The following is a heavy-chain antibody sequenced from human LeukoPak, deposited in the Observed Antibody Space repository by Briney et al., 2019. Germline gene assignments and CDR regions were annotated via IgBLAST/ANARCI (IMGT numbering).Heavy chain of an antibody. Sequence: GGSLRLSCAASGFTFEDYAMHWVRQAPGKGLEWVSGISWSSGSKGYGDSVKGRFTISRDNAKNSLYLQMSNLRAEDTAVYFCARGGGLDVWGQGATVTVSS. CDR1: GFTFEDYA. CDR3: ARGGGLDV. CDR2: ISWSSGSK. J-gene: IGHJ6*02. D-gene: IGHD3-16*01. V-gene: IGHV3-9*01.